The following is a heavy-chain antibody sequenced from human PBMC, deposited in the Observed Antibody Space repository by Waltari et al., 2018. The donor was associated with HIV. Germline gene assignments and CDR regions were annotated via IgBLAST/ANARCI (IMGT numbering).Heavy chain of an antibody. CDR3: SAGGNSYY. V-gene: IGHV4-31*03. CDR2: VYYGRNT. J-gene: IGHJ4*02. D-gene: IGHD2-21*02. Sequence: VQLQESGPGLLKPAQTLSLTCSVSGGSINGGGYYWNWIRQHPARGLEWIGYVYYGRNTASTPSVKSRLSITADAAKNHVSLELDSVAGADTAVKYRSAGGNSYYWGQGRLVTVSS. CDR1: GGSINGGGYY.